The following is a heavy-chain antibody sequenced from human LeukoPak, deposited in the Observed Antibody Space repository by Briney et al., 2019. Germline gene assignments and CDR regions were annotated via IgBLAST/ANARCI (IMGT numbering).Heavy chain of an antibody. J-gene: IGHJ4*02. V-gene: IGHV1-69*01. CDR1: GGIVTTYA. Sequence: WVKVSCRVSGGIVTTYAISWVRQAPGQGLEWMGGSIPTSGTPKFAQKFQDRVTITADESTSTVYMELSSLRSEDTAVYYCARGRRGDYWRDSRHYFDYWGQGILVTVSS. D-gene: IGHD4-17*01. CDR3: ARGRRGDYWRDSRHYFDY. CDR2: SIPTSGTP.